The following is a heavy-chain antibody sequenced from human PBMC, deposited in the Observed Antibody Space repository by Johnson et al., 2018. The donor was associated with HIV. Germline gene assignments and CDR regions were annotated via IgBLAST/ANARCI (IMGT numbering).Heavy chain of an antibody. J-gene: IGHJ3*02. V-gene: IGHV3-30*14. Sequence: VQLVESGGGLVQPGRSMRLSCAASGFTFSIYAMHWVRQAPGKGLEWVAVISFDGSNKYYAASLKGRFTIPRANSKNTLYLQMGSLIAEDMAVYYCARRRYSTSWQEAFDIGGRGTMVTVSS. D-gene: IGHD6-13*01. CDR3: ARRRYSTSWQEAFDI. CDR2: ISFDGSNK. CDR1: GFTFSIYA.